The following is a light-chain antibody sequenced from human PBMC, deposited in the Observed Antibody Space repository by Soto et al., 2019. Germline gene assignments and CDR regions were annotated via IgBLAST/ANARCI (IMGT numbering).Light chain of an antibody. Sequence: QSVLTQPPSASGTPGQRVTISCSGSISNLGSNFIYWYQQLPGAAPKLLISKNNERPSGVPDRFSGSKSGTSASLAISGLRSEDEADYNCAAWDDSLSAVVFGGGTKVTVL. CDR2: KNN. V-gene: IGLV1-47*01. J-gene: IGLJ3*02. CDR3: AAWDDSLSAVV. CDR1: ISNLGSNF.